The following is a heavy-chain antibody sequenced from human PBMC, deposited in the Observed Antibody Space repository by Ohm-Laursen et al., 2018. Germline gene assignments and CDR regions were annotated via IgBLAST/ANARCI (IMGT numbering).Heavy chain of an antibody. CDR2: ISSSGNT. CDR3: AREGKSDDSTGYFLGY. CDR1: GGSVSTYY. J-gene: IGHJ4*02. Sequence: SETLSLTWTVSGGSVSTYYWNWIRQPAGKGLEWIGRISSSGNTNYNPSLKSRVTMSVEPSKNQFSLKLSSSTDADTAVYYCAREGKSDDSTGYFLGYWGPGTLVTVSS. D-gene: IGHD3-22*01. V-gene: IGHV4-4*07.